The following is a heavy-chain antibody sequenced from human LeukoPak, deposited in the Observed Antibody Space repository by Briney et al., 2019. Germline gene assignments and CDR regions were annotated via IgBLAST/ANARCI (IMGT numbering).Heavy chain of an antibody. J-gene: IGHJ4*02. Sequence: GESLRLSCAASGFTFSSYSMNWVRQAPGKGLEWVSSISSSSSYIYYADSVKGRFTISRDNAKNSLYLQMNSLRAEDTAVYYCARDQLAYCGGDCPPAGYWGQGTLVTVSS. V-gene: IGHV3-21*01. CDR2: ISSSSSYI. CDR1: GFTFSSYS. D-gene: IGHD2-21*02. CDR3: ARDQLAYCGGDCPPAGY.